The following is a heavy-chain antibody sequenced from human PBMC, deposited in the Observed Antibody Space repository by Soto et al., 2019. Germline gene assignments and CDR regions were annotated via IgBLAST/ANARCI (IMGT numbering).Heavy chain of an antibody. CDR3: AGYNWNYYFDP. D-gene: IGHD1-7*01. Sequence: SETLSLTCTVSGGSISTYFWSWIRQPPGKGLEWIGHIYHSGSTIYNPSLKSRVTISMDTSKSQFSLNLNSMTAADTAVYYCAGYNWNYYFDPWGQGTLVTVSS. V-gene: IGHV4-59*03. CDR2: IYHSGST. CDR1: GGSISTYF. J-gene: IGHJ5*02.